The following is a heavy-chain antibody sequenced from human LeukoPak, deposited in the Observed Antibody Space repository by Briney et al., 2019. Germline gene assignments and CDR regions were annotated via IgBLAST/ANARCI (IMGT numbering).Heavy chain of an antibody. CDR3: AKTSSLFAYCGGDCPSIPAYYFDY. CDR2: ISGSGGST. D-gene: IGHD2-21*02. Sequence: GGSLRLSCAASGFTFSSYSMNWVRQAPGKGLEWVSAISGSGGSTYYADSVKGRFTISRDNSKNTLYLQMNSLRAEDTAVYYCAKTSSLFAYCGGDCPSIPAYYFDYWGQGTLVTVSS. J-gene: IGHJ4*02. CDR1: GFTFSSYS. V-gene: IGHV3-23*01.